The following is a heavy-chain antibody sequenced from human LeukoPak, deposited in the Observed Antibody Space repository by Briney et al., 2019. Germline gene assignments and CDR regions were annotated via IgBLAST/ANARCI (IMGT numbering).Heavy chain of an antibody. V-gene: IGHV3-23*01. D-gene: IGHD6-6*01. CDR3: ARVGSGSSEFDY. CDR2: INPGGGTS. Sequence: GGSLRLSCAASGFTFRNYAMSWVRQAPGKGLEWVSTINPGGGTSYYADSVKGRVTISRDNSKNTLYLQMNSLRAEDTAVYYCARVGSGSSEFDYWGQGTLVTVSS. J-gene: IGHJ4*02. CDR1: GFTFRNYA.